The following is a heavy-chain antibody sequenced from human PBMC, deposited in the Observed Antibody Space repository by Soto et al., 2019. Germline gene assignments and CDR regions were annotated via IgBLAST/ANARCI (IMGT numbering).Heavy chain of an antibody. J-gene: IGHJ6*02. Sequence: QVQLVESGGGVVQPGRSLRLSCAASGFTFSSYGMHWVRQAPGKGLEWVAVIWYDGSNKYYADSVKGRFTISRDNSKNTLYLQMNSLRAEDTAVYYCARAPLKDCSGGSCYSPYYGMDVWGQGTTVTVSS. CDR2: IWYDGSNK. CDR1: GFTFSSYG. D-gene: IGHD2-15*01. CDR3: ARAPLKDCSGGSCYSPYYGMDV. V-gene: IGHV3-33*01.